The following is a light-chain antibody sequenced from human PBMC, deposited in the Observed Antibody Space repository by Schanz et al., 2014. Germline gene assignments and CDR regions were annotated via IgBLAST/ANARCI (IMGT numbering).Light chain of an antibody. V-gene: IGLV2-8*01. CDR1: SNDVGGYSS. J-gene: IGLJ1*01. CDR3: SSNGGVNIYV. Sequence: QSALTQPASVSGSPGQSITISCTGTSNDVGGYSSVSWYQQHPGKAPKLMIYEVTKRPSGVPDRFSGSKSGDTASLTISGLQAEDEADYYCSSNGGVNIYVFGTGTKLTVL. CDR2: EVT.